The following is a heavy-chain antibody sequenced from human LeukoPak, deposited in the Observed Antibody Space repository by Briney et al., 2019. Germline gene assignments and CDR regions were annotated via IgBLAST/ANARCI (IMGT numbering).Heavy chain of an antibody. J-gene: IGHJ4*02. V-gene: IGHV3-23*01. CDR3: AKDLPDYGDYIEGY. D-gene: IGHD4-17*01. CDR2: ISGSGSII. CDR1: GFTFSSFG. Sequence: GGSLRLSCAASGFTFSSFGTSWVHQAPGKGLEWVSTISGSGSIIDYADSVKGRFTFSRDNSRNMVYLQMNSLRAEDTAVYYCAKDLPDYGDYIEGYWGQGTLVTVSS.